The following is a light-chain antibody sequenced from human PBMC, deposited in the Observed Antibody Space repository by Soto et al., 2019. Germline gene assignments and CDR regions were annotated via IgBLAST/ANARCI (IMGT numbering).Light chain of an antibody. CDR2: DAF. CDR3: QERSNWMYT. J-gene: IGKJ2*01. V-gene: IGKV3-11*01. Sequence: PGERATLSCRASQGVSTYLLWYQQKPGQAPRLLIFDAFRRATGIPARFSGSGYGTDFTLTISSLEPEDFAIYYCQERSNWMYTFGQGTKLEMK. CDR1: QGVSTY.